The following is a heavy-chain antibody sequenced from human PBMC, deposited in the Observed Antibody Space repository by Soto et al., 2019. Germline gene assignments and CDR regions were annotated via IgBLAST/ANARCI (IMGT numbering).Heavy chain of an antibody. CDR3: AKATPDGQVGVRSGSFDY. J-gene: IGHJ4*02. CDR2: IKQDGSEK. Sequence: PGGSLRLSCAASGFTFSSYWMSWVRQAPGKGLEWVANIKQDGSEKYYVDSVKGRFTISRDNAKNSLYLQMNSLRAEDTAVYYCAKATPDGQVGVRSGSFDYWGQGTLVTVSS. D-gene: IGHD1-26*01. CDR1: GFTFSSYW. V-gene: IGHV3-7*01.